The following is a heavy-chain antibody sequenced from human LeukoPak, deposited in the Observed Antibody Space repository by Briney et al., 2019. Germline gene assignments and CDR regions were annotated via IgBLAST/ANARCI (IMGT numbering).Heavy chain of an antibody. CDR2: IYTSGST. CDR1: GGSISIYY. V-gene: IGHV4-4*07. D-gene: IGHD3-22*01. CDR3: ARVGNYYDSSGYYYFDY. J-gene: IGHJ4*02. Sequence: SETLSLTCTGSGGSISIYYWSWIRQPAGKGLEWIGRIYTSGSTNYNPSLKSRVTMSVDTSKNQFSLKLSSVTDADTAVYYCARVGNYYDSSGYYYFDYWGQGTLVTVSS.